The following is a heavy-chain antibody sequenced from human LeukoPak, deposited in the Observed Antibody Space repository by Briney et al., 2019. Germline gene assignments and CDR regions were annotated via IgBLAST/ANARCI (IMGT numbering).Heavy chain of an antibody. CDR2: INPNSGGT. CDR1: GYTFTGYY. Sequence: ASVKVSCKASGYTFTGYYMHWVRQAPGQGLEWMGWINPNSGGTNYAQKFQGRVTMTRDTSISTAYMELSRLRSDDTAVYYCARTLWNGGYDYRGAFDIWGQGTMVTVSS. J-gene: IGHJ3*02. CDR3: ARTLWNGGYDYRGAFDI. D-gene: IGHD5-12*01. V-gene: IGHV1-2*02.